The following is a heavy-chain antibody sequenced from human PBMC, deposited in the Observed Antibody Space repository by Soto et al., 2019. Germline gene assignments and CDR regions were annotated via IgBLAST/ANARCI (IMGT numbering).Heavy chain of an antibody. CDR1: GGTFSSYA. V-gene: IGHV1-69*01. D-gene: IGHD6-13*01. Sequence: QVQLVQSGAEVKKPGSSVKVSCKASGGTFSSYAISWVRQAPGQGLEWMGGIIPIFGTANYAQKFQGRVTSTADESTSTADMELISLRSEETAVYDCPGGKLSGYSNSGDYWGHGTLVTVSS. CDR3: PGGKLSGYSNSGDY. J-gene: IGHJ4*01. CDR2: IIPIFGTA.